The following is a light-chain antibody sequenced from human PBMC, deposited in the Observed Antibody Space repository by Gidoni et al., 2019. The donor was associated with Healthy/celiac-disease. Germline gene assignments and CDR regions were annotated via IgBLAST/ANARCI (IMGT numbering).Light chain of an antibody. CDR3: QQRSNWPTLT. Sequence: EIVLTQSTATLSLSPGERATLSSRASQSVSSYLAWYQQKPGQAPRLLIYDASNRATGIPARFSGSGAGTDFTLTISSLEPEDFAVYYCQQRSNWPTLTFGGGTKVEIK. CDR1: QSVSSY. J-gene: IGKJ4*01. CDR2: DAS. V-gene: IGKV3-11*01.